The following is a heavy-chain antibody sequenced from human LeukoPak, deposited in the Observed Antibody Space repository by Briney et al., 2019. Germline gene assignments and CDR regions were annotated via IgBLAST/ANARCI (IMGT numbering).Heavy chain of an antibody. V-gene: IGHV3-23*01. D-gene: IGHD3-3*01. Sequence: GGSLRLSCAASGFTFSSYAMSWVRQAPGKGLEWVSAISGSGGSTYYADSVKGRFTISRDNSKNTLYLQMNSLRAEDTAVYYCAKDGNRYYDFWSGYPGAPFDYWGQGTLVTVSS. CDR2: ISGSGGST. CDR3: AKDGNRYYDFWSGYPGAPFDY. J-gene: IGHJ4*02. CDR1: GFTFSSYA.